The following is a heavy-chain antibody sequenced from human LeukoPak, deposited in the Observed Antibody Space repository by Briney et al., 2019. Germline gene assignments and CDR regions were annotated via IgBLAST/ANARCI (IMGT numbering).Heavy chain of an antibody. V-gene: IGHV1-2*02. Sequence: GASVKVSCMASGYTFTDSYMHWVRQAPGQGLAWMGWINPNSGGTNYAQKFQGRVTMTRDTSISTAYMELSRLRSDDTAVYYCAREYYDFWSGLHYFDYWGQGTLVTVSS. CDR1: GYTFTDSY. CDR2: INPNSGGT. CDR3: AREYYDFWSGLHYFDY. J-gene: IGHJ4*02. D-gene: IGHD3-3*01.